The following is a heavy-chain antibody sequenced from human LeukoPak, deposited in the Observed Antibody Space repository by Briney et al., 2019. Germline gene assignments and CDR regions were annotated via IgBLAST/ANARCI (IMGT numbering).Heavy chain of an antibody. CDR1: GGTFSSYA. CDR2: IIPILGIA. V-gene: IGHV1-69*04. D-gene: IGHD3-22*01. J-gene: IGHJ4*02. Sequence: SVKVSCKASGGTFSSYAISWVRQAPGQGLEWMGRIIPILGIANYAQKFQGRVTITADKSTSTAYMELSSLRSEDTAVYYCARDLYYYDSSGYFTDVGYWGQGTLVTVSS. CDR3: ARDLYYYDSSGYFTDVGY.